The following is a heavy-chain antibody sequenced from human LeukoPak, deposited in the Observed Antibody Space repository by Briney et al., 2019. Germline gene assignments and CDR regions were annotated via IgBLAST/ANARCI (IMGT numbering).Heavy chain of an antibody. Sequence: GGTLRLSCAAYSFTFDDYGMIWLRHAPGKGRVWVSGINWNGGSTGYADSGKGRFTISRDNAKNSLYLQMNSLRAEDTASYCCARAWGYSSLGFGYWGQGTLVTVSS. CDR3: ARAWGYSSLGFGY. J-gene: IGHJ4*02. CDR2: INWNGGST. D-gene: IGHD6-19*01. CDR1: SFTFDDYG. V-gene: IGHV3-20*04.